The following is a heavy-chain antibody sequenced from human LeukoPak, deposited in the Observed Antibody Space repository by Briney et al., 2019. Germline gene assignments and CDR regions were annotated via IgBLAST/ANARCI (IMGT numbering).Heavy chain of an antibody. CDR1: GDSISSYY. D-gene: IGHD6-19*01. Sequence: PSETLSLSCTVSGDSISSYYWSWIRQPPEKGLEWIGYIYYSGSTNYNPSLKSRVTISVDTSKNQFSLKLSSVTAADTAVYYCARGYSSDPEGFDWFDPWGQGTLVTVSS. V-gene: IGHV4-59*01. CDR3: ARGYSSDPEGFDWFDP. J-gene: IGHJ5*02. CDR2: IYYSGST.